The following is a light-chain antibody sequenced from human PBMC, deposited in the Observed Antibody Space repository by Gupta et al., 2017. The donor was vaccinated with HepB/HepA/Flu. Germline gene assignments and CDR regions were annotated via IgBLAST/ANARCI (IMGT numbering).Light chain of an antibody. CDR3: CSYGGSYTWV. V-gene: IGLV2-11*01. CDR1: SSDVGAYNY. Sequence: QSALTQPRSVSESPGQSVTLSCTGTSSDVGAYNYVSWYRHHPGEATKLMIYDVTKRPSGVPDRFSGSKSGNTASLTISGLQAEDEADYYCCSYGGSYTWVFGGGTKLTVL. CDR2: DVT. J-gene: IGLJ3*02.